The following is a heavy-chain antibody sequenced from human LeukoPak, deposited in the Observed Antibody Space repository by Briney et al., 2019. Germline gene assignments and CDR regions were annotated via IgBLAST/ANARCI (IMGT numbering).Heavy chain of an antibody. J-gene: IGHJ3*02. CDR3: ARDAYYYDSSGYPSWAFDI. V-gene: IGHV3-30-3*01. CDR2: ISYDGSNK. CDR1: GFTFSSYA. D-gene: IGHD3-22*01. Sequence: GGFLRLSCAASGFTFSSYAMHWVRQAPGKGLEWVAVISYDGSNKYYADSVKGRFTISRDNSKNTLYLQMNSLRAEDTAVYYCARDAYYYDSSGYPSWAFDIWGQGTMVTVSS.